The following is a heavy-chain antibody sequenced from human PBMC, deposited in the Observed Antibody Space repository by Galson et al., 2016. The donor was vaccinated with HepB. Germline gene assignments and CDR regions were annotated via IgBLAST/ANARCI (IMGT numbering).Heavy chain of an antibody. CDR1: GFRFSNFG. Sequence: SLRLSCAASGFRFSNFGMNWVRQAPGKGLEWVSSISRGSASYITYADSLKGRFTISRDNAKNSLYLQMNSLRVEDTAVYYCARARGGYSSSWYNDGFDMWGQGTMVTVSS. CDR3: ARARGGYSSSWYNDGFDM. J-gene: IGHJ3*02. CDR2: ISRGSASYI. D-gene: IGHD6-13*01. V-gene: IGHV3-21*06.